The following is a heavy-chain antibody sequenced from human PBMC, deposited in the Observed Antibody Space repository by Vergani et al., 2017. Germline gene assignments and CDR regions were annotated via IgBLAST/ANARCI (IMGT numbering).Heavy chain of an antibody. CDR1: GFTFSSYS. J-gene: IGHJ4*02. D-gene: IGHD4-17*01. CDR3: ARGDEYGDYGEY. CDR2: ISWNSGSI. V-gene: IGHV3-48*01. Sequence: EVQLVESGGGLVKPGGSLRLSCAASGFTFSSYSMNWVRQAPGKGLEWVSGISWNSGSIGYADSVKGRFTISVDTSKNQFSLKLSSVTAADTAVYYCARGDEYGDYGEYWGQGTLVTVSS.